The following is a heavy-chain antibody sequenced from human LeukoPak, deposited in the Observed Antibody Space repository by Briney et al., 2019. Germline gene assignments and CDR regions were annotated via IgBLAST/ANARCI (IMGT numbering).Heavy chain of an antibody. J-gene: IGHJ3*02. D-gene: IGHD6-19*01. CDR3: AELAQAVADKGHDAFDI. CDR2: ISYDGSNK. V-gene: IGHV3-30-3*01. Sequence: GGSLRLSCAASGVTFSSYAMHWVRQAPGKGLEWVAVISYDGSNKYYADSVKGRFTISRDNSKNTLYLQMNSLRAEDTAVYYCAELAQAVADKGHDAFDIWGQGTMVTVSS. CDR1: GVTFSSYA.